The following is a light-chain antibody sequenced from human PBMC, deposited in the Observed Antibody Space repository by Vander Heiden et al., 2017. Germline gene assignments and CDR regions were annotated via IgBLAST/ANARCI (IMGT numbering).Light chain of an antibody. CDR1: SSNIGSNT. CDR2: SNN. Sequence: QSVLTQPPSASGTPGQRVTISCSGSSSNIGSNTVNWYQQLPGTAPKLLIYSNNQRHSGVPDRFSGSKSGTSASLAISGLQSEDEADYYCAAWDDSLNGDVVFGGGTKLTVL. CDR3: AAWDDSLNGDVV. V-gene: IGLV1-44*01. J-gene: IGLJ2*01.